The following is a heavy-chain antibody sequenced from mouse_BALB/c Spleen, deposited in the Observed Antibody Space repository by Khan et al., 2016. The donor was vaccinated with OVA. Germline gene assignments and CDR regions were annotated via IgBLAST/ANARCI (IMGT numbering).Heavy chain of an antibody. CDR1: GYSVTSDYV. J-gene: IGHJ3*01. Sequence: EVKLEVSGPGLVKPSQSLSLTCTVTGYSVTSDYVWNWIRQFPGNKLEWMGYINYSGSTSYTPSLKSRISITRDTSKNQFFLQLSPGTTEDTATYYCARGRAYWGQGTLVTVSA. D-gene: IGHD3-3*01. CDR2: INYSGST. V-gene: IGHV3-2*02. CDR3: ARGRAY.